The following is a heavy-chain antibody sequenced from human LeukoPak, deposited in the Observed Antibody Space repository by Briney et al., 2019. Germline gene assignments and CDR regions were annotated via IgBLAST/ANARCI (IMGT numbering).Heavy chain of an antibody. CDR2: IYYSGSN. D-gene: IGHD2-2*01. J-gene: IGHJ5*02. CDR3: ARGNGWVCSSTSCYNWFDP. Sequence: SETLSLTCTVSGGSISSYYWSWIRQPPGKGLEWIWYIYYSGSNTYNTSLKSRVTRSVDTSKNQFSLKLSSVTAADTAVYYCARGNGWVCSSTSCYNWFDPWGQGTLVTASS. V-gene: IGHV4-59*01. CDR1: GGSISSYY.